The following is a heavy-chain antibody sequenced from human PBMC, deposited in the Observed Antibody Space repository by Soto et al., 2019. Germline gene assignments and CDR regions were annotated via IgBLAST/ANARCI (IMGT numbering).Heavy chain of an antibody. CDR2: ISYDGSNK. V-gene: IGHV3-30*03. CDR3: ARPYYYDSSGYSIPTGY. J-gene: IGHJ4*02. D-gene: IGHD3-22*01. CDR1: GFTFSSYS. Sequence: GGSLRLSCAASGFTFSSYSMNWVRQAPGKGLEWVAVISYDGSNKYYADSVKGRFTISRDNSKNTLYLQMNSLRAEDTAVYYCARPYYYDSSGYSIPTGYWGQGTLVTVSS.